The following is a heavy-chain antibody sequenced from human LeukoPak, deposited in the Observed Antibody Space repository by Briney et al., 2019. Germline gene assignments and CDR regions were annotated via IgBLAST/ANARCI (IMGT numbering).Heavy chain of an antibody. J-gene: IGHJ4*02. CDR3: ARSPGYSYARDDS. V-gene: IGHV4-34*01. CDR2: INHSGST. CDR1: GGSFSGYY. Sequence: SETLSLTCAVYGGSFSGYYWSWIRQPPGKGLEWIGEINHSGSTNYNPALKSRVPISVGTSKNQFSLTLSSVTAADTAVYYCARSPGYSYARDDSWGQGTLVTVSS. D-gene: IGHD5-18*01.